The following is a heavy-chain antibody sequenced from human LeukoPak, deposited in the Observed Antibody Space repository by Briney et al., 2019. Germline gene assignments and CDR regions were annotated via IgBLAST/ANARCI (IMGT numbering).Heavy chain of an antibody. CDR2: INHSGST. V-gene: IGHV4-34*01. Sequence: PSETLSLTCAVYGGSFSSYYWSWIRQPPGKGLEWIGEINHSGSTNYNPSLKSRVTISVDTSKNQFSLKLSSVTAADTAVYYCARVSGSVVVVAATWFDPWGPGTLVTVSS. CDR3: ARVSGSVVVVAATWFDP. CDR1: GGSFSSYY. D-gene: IGHD2-15*01. J-gene: IGHJ5*02.